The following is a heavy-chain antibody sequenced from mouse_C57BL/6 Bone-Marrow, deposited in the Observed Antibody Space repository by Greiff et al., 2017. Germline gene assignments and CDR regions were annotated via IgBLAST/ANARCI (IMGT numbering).Heavy chain of an antibody. D-gene: IGHD2-4*01. CDR1: GYTFTSYG. Sequence: QVQLQQSGAELARPGASVKLSCKASGYTFTSYGISWVKQRTGQGLEWIGEIYPRSGNTYYNEKFKGKATLTADKSSSTAYMGLRSLTSEDSAVYFCARDDYDWFAYWGQGTLVTVSA. J-gene: IGHJ3*01. CDR2: IYPRSGNT. CDR3: ARDDYDWFAY. V-gene: IGHV1-81*01.